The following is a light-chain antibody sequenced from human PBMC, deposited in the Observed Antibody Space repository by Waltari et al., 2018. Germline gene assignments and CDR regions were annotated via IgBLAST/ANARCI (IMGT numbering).Light chain of an antibody. CDR3: GTWDSSLSAWV. J-gene: IGLJ3*02. V-gene: IGLV1-51*01. Sequence: QSVLTQPPSVSAAPGQKVTISCSGSSPNIGNNYVSWYQQLPGTAPKLLMYDNHKRPLGIPDPFSGSKSGTSATLGITGLQTGDEADYYCGTWDSSLSAWVFGGGTKLTVL. CDR2: DNH. CDR1: SPNIGNNY.